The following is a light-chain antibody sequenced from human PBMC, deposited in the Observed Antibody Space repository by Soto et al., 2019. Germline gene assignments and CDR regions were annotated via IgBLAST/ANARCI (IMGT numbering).Light chain of an antibody. CDR2: AAS. J-gene: IGKJ1*01. V-gene: IGKV3-20*01. CDR1: QSVSNNY. Sequence: EIVLTQSPGTLTLSPGERSTISCRASQSVSNNYLAWYQQKPGQAPRLLIYAASNRARGIPARFGGSGSGTDFTLTVSRLDTEEFAVYYCHQYCSAPWTFGQGTKVEI. CDR3: HQYCSAPWT.